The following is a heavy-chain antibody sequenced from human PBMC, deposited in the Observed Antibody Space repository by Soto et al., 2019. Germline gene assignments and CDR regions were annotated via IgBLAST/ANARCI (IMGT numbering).Heavy chain of an antibody. D-gene: IGHD6-6*01. CDR1: GFTFSSYS. V-gene: IGHV3-21*01. CDR2: ISSSSSYI. J-gene: IGHJ6*02. Sequence: PGGSLRLSCAASGFTFSSYSMNWVRQAPGKGLEWVSSISSSSSYIYYADSVKGRFTISRDNAKNSLYLQMNSLRAEDTAVYYCASAPSAASIAARPNYYYGMDVWGQGTTVTVSS. CDR3: ASAPSAASIAARPNYYYGMDV.